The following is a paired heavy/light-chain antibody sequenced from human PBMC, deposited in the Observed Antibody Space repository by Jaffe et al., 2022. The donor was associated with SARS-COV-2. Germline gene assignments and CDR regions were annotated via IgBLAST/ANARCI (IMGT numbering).Light chain of an antibody. V-gene: IGKV4-1*01. CDR2: WAS. J-gene: IGKJ1*01. CDR3: QQYYTTPWT. Sequence: DIVMTQSPDSLAVSLGERATINCKSSQSVLLSSNNEDNLAWYQQRPGQPPKLLIYWASTRESGVPDRFSGSGSGTDFTLTISSLQPEDVAVYYCQQYYTTPWTFGQGTRVEIK. CDR1: QSVLLSSNNEDN.
Heavy chain of an antibody. D-gene: IGHD3-16*02. V-gene: IGHV3-53*01. Sequence: EGQLVESGGGLIQPGGSLRLSCEASGFSVSDSYMSWVRQAPGKGLEWVSVIYGGGSKYYTSSVEGRFTISRDRSTNTLYLQMNSLRVEDTAVYYCARGVAVRLRLGELSTWGQGTRVTVSS. CDR3: ARGVAVRLRLGELST. CDR1: GFSVSDSY. CDR2: IYGGGSK. J-gene: IGHJ4*02.